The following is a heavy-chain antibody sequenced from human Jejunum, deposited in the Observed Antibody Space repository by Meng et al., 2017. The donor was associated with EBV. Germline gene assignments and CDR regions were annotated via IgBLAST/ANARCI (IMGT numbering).Heavy chain of an antibody. CDR1: GGSFGGYF. D-gene: IGHD3-3*01. J-gene: IGHJ4*02. CDR2: INQVGST. CDR3: ARSGAIIGVQGAPDY. V-gene: IGHV4-34*01. Sequence: GQLQQWGAGLLKPSETLPLTCAVSGGSFGGYFWTWIRQAPGKGLEWIGEINQVGSTNYNPSLKSRVTISVDTSNIQFSLKVTSVTAADTAVYYCARSGAIIGVQGAPDYWGQGTLVTVFS.